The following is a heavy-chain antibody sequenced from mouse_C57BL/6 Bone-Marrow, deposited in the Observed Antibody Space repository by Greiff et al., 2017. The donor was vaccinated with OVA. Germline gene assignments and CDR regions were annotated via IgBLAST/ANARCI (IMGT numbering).Heavy chain of an antibody. D-gene: IGHD1-1*01. Sequence: EVQVVESGGDLVKPGGSLKLSCAASGFTFSSYGMSWVRQTPDKRLEWVATFSSGGSYTYYPDSVKGGFTSSRDNAKNTLYLQMSILKSEDTAMYYCARHGDYGSFFDYWCQGTTLTVSS. CDR2: FSSGGSYT. CDR1: GFTFSSYG. V-gene: IGHV5-6*01. J-gene: IGHJ2*01. CDR3: ARHGDYGSFFDY.